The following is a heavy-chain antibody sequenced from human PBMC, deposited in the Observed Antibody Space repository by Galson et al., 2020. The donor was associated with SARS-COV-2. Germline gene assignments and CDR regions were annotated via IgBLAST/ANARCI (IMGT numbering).Heavy chain of an antibody. CDR3: ARGRHYFDY. CDR2: IKQDGSEK. CDR1: GFTFSDYW. V-gene: IGHV3-7*01. J-gene: IGHJ4*02. Sequence: GESLKISCAASGFTFSDYWMNWVRQAPGKGLEWVANIKQDGSEKYYVDSVKGRFTISRDNAKNSLYLQMNSLRGEDTAVYYCARGRHYFDYWGQGALVTVSS.